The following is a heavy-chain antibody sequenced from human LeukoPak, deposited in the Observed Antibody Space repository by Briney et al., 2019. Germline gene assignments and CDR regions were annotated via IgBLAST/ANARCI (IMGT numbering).Heavy chain of an antibody. CDR1: GYTFTRYY. D-gene: IGHD3-22*01. Sequence: ASVKVSCKASGYTFTRYYMHWVRQAPGQGLEWGGGMNPNSGGTNYAQKFHLRGTMTRDTSISTAYMELSGLRSDDTAVFSCASNTYYYDSTAGAFDFWGQGTLVTVSS. CDR3: ASNTYYYDSTAGAFDF. V-gene: IGHV1-2*02. J-gene: IGHJ4*02. CDR2: MNPNSGGT.